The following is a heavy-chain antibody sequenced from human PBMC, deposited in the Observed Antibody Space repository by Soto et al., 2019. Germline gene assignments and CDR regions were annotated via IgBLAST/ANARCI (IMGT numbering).Heavy chain of an antibody. J-gene: IGHJ4*02. V-gene: IGHV3-7*01. CDR2: IKEDGSDK. CDR1: GFTFNPYW. D-gene: IGHD6-19*01. Sequence: GESLRLSWVASGFTFNPYWMSWGRQAAGKGLGWVANIKEDGSDKYYVDSVKGRFTISRDNAKNLLYLQMSSLGAGDTAMYYCAIFTRGSSADFWSQGTLVTVSS. CDR3: AIFTRGSSADF.